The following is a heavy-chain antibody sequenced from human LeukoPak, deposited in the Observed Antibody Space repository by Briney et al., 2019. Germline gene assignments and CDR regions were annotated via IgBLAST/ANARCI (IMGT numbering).Heavy chain of an antibody. Sequence: SETLSLTCTVSGGSISSSSYYWTWIRQPPGKGLEWIGYIYYSGSTNYNPSLKSRVTISVDTSKNQFSLKLNSVTAADTAVYYCARENNYFDYWGQGTLVTVSS. CDR3: ARENNYFDY. CDR1: GGSISSSSYY. J-gene: IGHJ4*02. CDR2: IYYSGST. V-gene: IGHV4-61*01.